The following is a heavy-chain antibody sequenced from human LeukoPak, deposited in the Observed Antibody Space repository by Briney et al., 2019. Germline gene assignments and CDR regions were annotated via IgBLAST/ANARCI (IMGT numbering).Heavy chain of an antibody. V-gene: IGHV3-53*01. CDR3: ASNTMGYYYGMGV. Sequence: GSLRLSCAASGFTVSSNYMSWVRQAPGKGLEWVSVIYSGGSTYYADSVKGRFTISRDNSKNTLYLQMNSLRAEDTAVYYCASNTMGYYYGMGVWGQGTTVTVSS. CDR2: IYSGGST. J-gene: IGHJ6*02. D-gene: IGHD3-3*01. CDR1: GFTVSSNY.